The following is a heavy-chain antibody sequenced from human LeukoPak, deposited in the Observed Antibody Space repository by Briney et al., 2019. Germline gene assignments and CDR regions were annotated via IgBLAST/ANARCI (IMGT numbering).Heavy chain of an antibody. V-gene: IGHV4-39*01. CDR2: IYYSGST. Sequence: PSETLSLTCTVSGGSISSSGYYWGWIRQPPGKGLEWIASIYYSGSTYYNPFLKSRVTISVDTSKNQLSLKLSSLTAADTAVYYCARHEYSGSYYGLSWFDPWGQGTLVTVSS. CDR1: GGSISSSGYY. CDR3: ARHEYSGSYYGLSWFDP. D-gene: IGHD1-26*01. J-gene: IGHJ5*02.